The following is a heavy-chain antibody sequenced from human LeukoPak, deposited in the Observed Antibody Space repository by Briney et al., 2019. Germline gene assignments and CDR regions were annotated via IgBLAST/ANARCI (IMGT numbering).Heavy chain of an antibody. CDR3: ARGRYCSGHNCYFDY. J-gene: IGHJ4*02. V-gene: IGHV3-48*03. Sequence: PGGSLRLSCAASEFTFRSYEMNWVRQAPGKGLEWISYISSTGNTIYYVDSVQGRFTISRDNAKNSLYLQMNSLRAEDTALYYCARGRYCSGHNCYFDYWDQGTLVTVSS. CDR2: ISSTGNTI. D-gene: IGHD2-15*01. CDR1: EFTFRSYE.